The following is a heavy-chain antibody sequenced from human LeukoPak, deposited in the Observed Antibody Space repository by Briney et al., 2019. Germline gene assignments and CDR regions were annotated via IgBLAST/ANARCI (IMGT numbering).Heavy chain of an antibody. CDR1: GVSPTTSSYY. CDR3: ARRSLGEAYNRLDP. CDR2: MSHSGSP. V-gene: IGHV4-39*01. D-gene: IGHD3-10*01. Sequence: PSETLSLTCTVSGVSPTTSSYYWGWIRHPPGKGLDGIGSMSHSGSPFYNPSLNSRVSISVATSKNQFSLRVTSVSAAETALYYCARRSLGEAYNRLDPWGQGTLVTVSS. J-gene: IGHJ5*02.